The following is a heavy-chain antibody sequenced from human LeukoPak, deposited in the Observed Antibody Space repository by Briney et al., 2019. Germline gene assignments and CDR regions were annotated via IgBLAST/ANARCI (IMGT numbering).Heavy chain of an antibody. V-gene: IGHV4-38-2*02. CDR2: IYHTGNT. D-gene: IGHD2-15*01. Sequence: SETLSLTCTVSGYSINNGYFWGWFRQSPGKGLEWIGAIYHTGNTYYNPSLKSRVTISVDTSKNQFSLRLTSVTAADTAVYYCARGDSGARWFDSWGQGTLVTVPS. CDR1: GYSINNGYF. CDR3: ARGDSGARWFDS. J-gene: IGHJ5*01.